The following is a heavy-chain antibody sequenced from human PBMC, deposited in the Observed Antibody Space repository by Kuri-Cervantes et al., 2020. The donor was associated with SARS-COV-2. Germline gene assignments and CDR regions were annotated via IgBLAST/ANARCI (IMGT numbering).Heavy chain of an antibody. CDR1: GYTFTSYG. CDR2: STPIFGTA. D-gene: IGHD6-19*01. V-gene: IGHV1-69*13. Sequence: SVKVSCKASGYTFTSYGISWVRQAPGQGLEWMGGSTPIFGTANYAQKFQGRVTITADESTSTAYMELSSLRSEDTAVYYCARGMSSGWHPGAEYFQHWGQGTLVTVSS. CDR3: ARGMSSGWHPGAEYFQH. J-gene: IGHJ1*01.